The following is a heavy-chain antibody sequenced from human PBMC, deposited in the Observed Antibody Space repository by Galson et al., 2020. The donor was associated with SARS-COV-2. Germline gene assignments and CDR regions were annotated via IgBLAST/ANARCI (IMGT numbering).Heavy chain of an antibody. D-gene: IGHD2-15*01. V-gene: IGHV4-31*03. J-gene: IGHJ4*02. CDR2: IYYSGDT. CDR3: AREPSHCSGGACYTFNDS. Sequence: ASETLSLTCTVSGGSISSGGYYWSWIRQHPGKGLEWIGYIYYSGDTYYNPSLKSRTTISVDTSKNQFSLKLTSVTAADTAMYYCAREPSHCSGGACYTFNDSWGQGTLVTVSS. CDR1: GGSISSGGYY.